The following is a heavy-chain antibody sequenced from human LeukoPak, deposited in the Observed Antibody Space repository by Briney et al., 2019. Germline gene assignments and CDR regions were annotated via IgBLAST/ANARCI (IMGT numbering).Heavy chain of an antibody. J-gene: IGHJ6*03. CDR2: IYSGGST. CDR3: ARDKDGDYYYYMDV. V-gene: IGHV3-66*01. CDR1: GFTVSSNY. D-gene: IGHD4-17*01. Sequence: PGGSLRLSCAASGFTVSSNYMSWVRQAPGKGLEWVSVIYSGGSTYYADSVKGRFTISRDNAKNSLYLQMNSLRAEDTAVYYCARDKDGDYYYYMDVWGKGTTVTVSS.